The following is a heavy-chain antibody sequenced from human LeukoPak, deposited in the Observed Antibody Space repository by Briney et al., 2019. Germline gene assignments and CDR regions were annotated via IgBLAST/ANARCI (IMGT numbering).Heavy chain of an antibody. D-gene: IGHD3-22*01. CDR3: ARDGYYYDSSGYYFDY. CDR2: ISSSGSTI. CDR1: GFTLSSYE. J-gene: IGHJ4*02. V-gene: IGHV3-48*03. Sequence: GGSLRLSCAASGFTLSSYEMNWVRQAPGKGLEWVSYISSSGSTIYYADSVKGRFTISRDNAKNSLYLQMNSLRAEDTAVYYCARDGYYYDSSGYYFDYWGQGTLVTVSS.